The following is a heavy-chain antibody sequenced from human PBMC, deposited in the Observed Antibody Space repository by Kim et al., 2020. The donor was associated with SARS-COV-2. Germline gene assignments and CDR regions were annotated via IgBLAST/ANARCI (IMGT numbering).Heavy chain of an antibody. CDR3: LSGLGATPRGY. Sequence: GGSLRLSCVASGFTFSWSTFHWVRQASGKGLEWVGRIKNKANSYATAYAASVKGRFTISRDDSKNTTYLQMDSLKTEDTAVYFCLSGLGATPRGYWGEGTLVTVSS. CDR2: IKNKANSYAT. J-gene: IGHJ4*02. V-gene: IGHV3-73*01. CDR1: GFTFSWST. D-gene: IGHD3-16*01.